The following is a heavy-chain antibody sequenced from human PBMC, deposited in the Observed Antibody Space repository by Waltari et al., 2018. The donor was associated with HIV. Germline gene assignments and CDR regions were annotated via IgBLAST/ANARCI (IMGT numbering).Heavy chain of an antibody. Sequence: ETLSLTCTVSGGSISSSSYYWGWIRQPPGKGLEWIGSIYYSGSTYYNPSLKSRVTISVDTSKNQFSLKLSSVTAADTAVYYCARDPSSSPIYFQHWGQGTLVTVSS. CDR3: ARDPSSSPIYFQH. D-gene: IGHD6-13*01. CDR1: GGSISSSSYY. CDR2: IYYSGST. J-gene: IGHJ1*01. V-gene: IGHV4-39*07.